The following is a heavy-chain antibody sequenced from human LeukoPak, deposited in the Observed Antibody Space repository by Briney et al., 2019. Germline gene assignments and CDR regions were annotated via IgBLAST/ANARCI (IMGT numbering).Heavy chain of an antibody. D-gene: IGHD3-22*01. V-gene: IGHV4-39*01. J-gene: IGHJ5*01. Sequence: SETLSLTCTVSGDSISSNIYYWAWIRQPPGQGLEWIGSIYYSGTTYYNPSLMSRVTISVDTSKNEFSLKLSSVTAADTAVYYCARQHYYDDSGSLNWFDSWGQGTLVTVSS. CDR2: IYYSGTT. CDR1: GDSISSNIYY. CDR3: ARQHYYDDSGSLNWFDS.